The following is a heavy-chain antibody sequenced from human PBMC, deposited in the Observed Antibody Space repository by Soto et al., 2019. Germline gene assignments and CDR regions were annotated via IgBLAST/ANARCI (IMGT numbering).Heavy chain of an antibody. Sequence: PGGPLRNSCTDPGFTINTYGMNRVRQAPGKGLEWVSYISSSSSTIHYADHVKGRFTISKDNARNSLYLQMNSLRAEDTAVYYCARTYCGGGSCYPGSFNYWGQRTMVTVAS. CDR1: GFTINTYG. V-gene: IGHV3-48*01. CDR3: ARTYCGGGSCYPGSFNY. J-gene: IGHJ4*02. CDR2: ISSSSSTI. D-gene: IGHD2-15*01.